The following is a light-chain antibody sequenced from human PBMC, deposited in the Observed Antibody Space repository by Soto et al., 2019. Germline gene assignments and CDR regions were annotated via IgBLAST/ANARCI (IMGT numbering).Light chain of an antibody. J-gene: IGLJ1*01. CDR3: QSYDSSRRGSRV. V-gene: IGLV1-40*01. CDR1: SSNIGAGSD. Sequence: QSVLTQPPSVSGAPGQRVTISCTGSSSNIGAGSDVHWYQQLPGTAPKLLIYGNSNRPSGVPDRFSGSKSGTSASLAITGLQAEDDAAYYCQSYDSSRRGSRVFGTGTKVTVL. CDR2: GNS.